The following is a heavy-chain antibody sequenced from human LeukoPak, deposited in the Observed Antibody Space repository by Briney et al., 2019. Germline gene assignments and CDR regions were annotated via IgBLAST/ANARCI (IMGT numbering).Heavy chain of an antibody. D-gene: IGHD2-15*01. Sequence: SETLSLTCAVYGESLNSYYWSWVRQPPGEGLEWIGEIYESGTTEYNPSLKSRVTISMVPSKQQFSLSLSPVTAADTAVYYCARGAWATRLGSWGLGTPVIVSS. CDR3: ARGAWATRLGS. CDR2: IYESGTT. CDR1: GESLNSYY. J-gene: IGHJ4*02. V-gene: IGHV4-34*01.